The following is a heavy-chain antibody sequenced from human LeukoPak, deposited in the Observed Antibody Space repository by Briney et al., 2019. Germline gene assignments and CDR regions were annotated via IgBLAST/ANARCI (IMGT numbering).Heavy chain of an antibody. CDR3: ARPYSEDDYYFYAMDV. D-gene: IGHD2-15*01. J-gene: IGHJ6*04. Sequence: GGSLSLSCAASGFTFSIYEVNWVRQAPGKGLEWVSYISSSGSTIYYADSVKGRFTISRDNAKNSLYLQMNSLRAEDTAVYYCARPYSEDDYYFYAMDVWGKGTTVTVSS. V-gene: IGHV3-48*03. CDR2: ISSSGSTI. CDR1: GFTFSIYE.